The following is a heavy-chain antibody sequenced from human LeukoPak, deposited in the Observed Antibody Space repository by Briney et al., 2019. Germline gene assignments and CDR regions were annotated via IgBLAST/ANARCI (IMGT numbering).Heavy chain of an antibody. CDR1: GFTFSRHG. CDR2: ISNDGSRK. V-gene: IGHV3-30*03. J-gene: IGHJ4*02. Sequence: GGSPRLSCAPSGFTFSRHGMHWVRQAPGKGLEWVAIISNDGSRKYYAHSVEGRFTISRDNSKNTLYLQMDSLRAEDTAVYYCARDRAWNYFDYWGQGTLVTVSS. D-gene: IGHD3-3*01. CDR3: ARDRAWNYFDY.